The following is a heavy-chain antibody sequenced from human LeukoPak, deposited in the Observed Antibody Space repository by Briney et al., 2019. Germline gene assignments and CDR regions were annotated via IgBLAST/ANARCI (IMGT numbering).Heavy chain of an antibody. J-gene: IGHJ4*02. Sequence: SETLSLTCTVSGGSINSYYWSWIRQPPGKGLEWIGYIYYSGSTYYNPSLKSRVTISVDTSKNQFSLRLSSVTAADTAVYYCARRIVVPAAMIDYWGQGTLVTVSS. D-gene: IGHD2-2*01. CDR3: ARRIVVPAAMIDY. CDR2: IYYSGST. CDR1: GGSINSYY. V-gene: IGHV4-59*08.